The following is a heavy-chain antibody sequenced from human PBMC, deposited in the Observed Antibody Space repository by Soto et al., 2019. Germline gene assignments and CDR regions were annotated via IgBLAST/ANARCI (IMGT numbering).Heavy chain of an antibody. V-gene: IGHV4-59*08. Sequence: SETLSLTCTVSGAPLSSAYWSWIRQTPGKGLAWIGYISYSGTTNYNPSLKSRVTISEDRSRNQLSLKVTSVTAADTAVYFCARHRSGGIAASGPLLYIDVWGKGTTVTVSS. J-gene: IGHJ6*03. CDR2: ISYSGTT. CDR3: ARHRSGGIAASGPLLYIDV. D-gene: IGHD6-13*01. CDR1: GAPLSSAY.